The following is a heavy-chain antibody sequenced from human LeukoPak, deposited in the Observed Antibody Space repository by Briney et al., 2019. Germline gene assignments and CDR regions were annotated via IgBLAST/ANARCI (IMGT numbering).Heavy chain of an antibody. D-gene: IGHD2-2*01. CDR3: ARDSTPYRHSGY. J-gene: IGHJ4*02. V-gene: IGHV4-59*01. CDR2: IYYSGTT. CDR1: GGSISNYY. Sequence: PSETLSLTCTVSGGSISNYYWSWIRQPPGKGLEWIGYIYYSGTTNYNPSLKSRVTISVDTSKNQFSLKLSSVTAADTAVYYCARDSTPYRHSGYWGQGTLVTVSP.